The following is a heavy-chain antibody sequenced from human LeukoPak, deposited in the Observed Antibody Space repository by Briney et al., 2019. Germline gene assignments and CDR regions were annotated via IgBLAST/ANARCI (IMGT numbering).Heavy chain of an antibody. CDR1: GFTFSSYS. CDR3: ARDLDGVDTAMVPHYLDY. D-gene: IGHD5-18*01. CDR2: ISSSSSYI. Sequence: GGSLRLSCAASGFTFSSYSINWVRQAPGKGLEWVSSISSSSSYIYYADSVKGRFTISRDNAKNSLYLQMNSLRAEDTAVYYCARDLDGVDTAMVPHYLDYSGQGTLVTVSS. V-gene: IGHV3-21*01. J-gene: IGHJ4*02.